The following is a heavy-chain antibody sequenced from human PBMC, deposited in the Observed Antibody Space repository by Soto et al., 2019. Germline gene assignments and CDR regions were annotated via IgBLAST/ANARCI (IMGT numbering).Heavy chain of an antibody. CDR2: IGPAGDT. D-gene: IGHD3-22*01. CDR1: VFPFIAYD. J-gene: IGHJ4*02. Sequence: GWSLRLSCRSSVFPFIAYDLHWVRQVAGKGLEWVSVIGPAGDTYYADSVKGRFTISRENGVNSAYLQMSDLGVGDTAVYYCARAIRCGGYYFDYWGQGAPVTVSS. CDR3: ARAIRCGGYYFDY. V-gene: IGHV3-13*01.